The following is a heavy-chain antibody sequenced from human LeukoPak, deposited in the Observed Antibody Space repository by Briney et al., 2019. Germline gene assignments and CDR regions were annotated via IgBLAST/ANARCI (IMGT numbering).Heavy chain of an antibody. Sequence: DSMNVSRKTYGYTLTTYFIHWERHAPRQWIECMGGINPYSGDTKYAQMFKGRVTMTRDTSISTVYMELSRLMSDDTAVYWAETAATEDAFDIWGQGTMVVVSS. CDR1: GYTLTTYF. CDR2: INPYSGDT. D-gene: IGHD2-21*02. J-gene: IGHJ3*02. CDR3: ETAATEDAFDI. V-gene: IGHV1-2*02.